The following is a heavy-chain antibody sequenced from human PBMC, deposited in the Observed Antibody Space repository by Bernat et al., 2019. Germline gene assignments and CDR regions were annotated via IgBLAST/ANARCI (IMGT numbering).Heavy chain of an antibody. CDR1: GFTFSSYA. D-gene: IGHD3-9*01. CDR3: ARDQTYYDILTGYYLSAAMDV. J-gene: IGHJ6*02. CDR2: ISYDGSNK. V-gene: IGHV3-30*01. Sequence: QVQLVESGGGVVQPGRSLRLSCAASGFTFSSYAMHWVRQAPGKGLEWVAVISYDGSNKYYADSVKGRFTISRDNSKNTLYLQMNNLRAEDTAVYYCARDQTYYDILTGYYLSAAMDVWGQGTTVTVSS.